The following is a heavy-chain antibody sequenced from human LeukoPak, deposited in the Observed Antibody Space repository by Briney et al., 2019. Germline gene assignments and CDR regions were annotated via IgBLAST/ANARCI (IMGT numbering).Heavy chain of an antibody. CDR3: ARAYYYDGSPYTLDY. D-gene: IGHD3-22*01. CDR2: INPNSGGT. CDR1: GYTFIGHY. J-gene: IGHJ4*02. V-gene: IGHV1-2*06. Sequence: ASVKVSCKASGYTFIGHYMHWVRQAPGQGLEWMGRINPNSGGTNSAQKFQGRVTMTRDTSINTAYMELSRLRPDDTAVYYCARAYYYDGSPYTLDYWGQGTLVTVSS.